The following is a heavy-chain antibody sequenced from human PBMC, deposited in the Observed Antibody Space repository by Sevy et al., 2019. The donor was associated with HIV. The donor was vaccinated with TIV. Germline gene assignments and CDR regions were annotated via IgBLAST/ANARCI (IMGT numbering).Heavy chain of an antibody. CDR3: ARDRYFDASGYYYYYYGMDV. CDR1: GFTVSGNY. D-gene: IGHD3-22*01. V-gene: IGHV3-66*01. Sequence: GGSLRLSCEASGFTVSGNYMAWVRQAPGKGLEWVSLIDSGGSTYYADSLKGRFTISRDKAKNTLYLQMNPLRAEDTAVYFCARDRYFDASGYYYYYYGMDVWGQGTTVTVSS. J-gene: IGHJ6*02. CDR2: IDSGGST.